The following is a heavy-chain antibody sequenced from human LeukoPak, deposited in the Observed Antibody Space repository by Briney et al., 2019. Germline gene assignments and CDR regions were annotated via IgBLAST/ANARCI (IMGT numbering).Heavy chain of an antibody. D-gene: IGHD6-19*01. CDR2: IYSDSSR. V-gene: IGHV3-53*01. J-gene: IGHJ4*02. Sequence: GGSLRLSCAASGFTFSDYYMSWVRQAPGKGLEWVSVIYSDSSRYYADSVKGRFTISRDNSKNTLYLQMNSLRAEDTAVYYCAGMSSGWPHDTFDYWGQGTLVTVSS. CDR1: GFTFSDYY. CDR3: AGMSSGWPHDTFDY.